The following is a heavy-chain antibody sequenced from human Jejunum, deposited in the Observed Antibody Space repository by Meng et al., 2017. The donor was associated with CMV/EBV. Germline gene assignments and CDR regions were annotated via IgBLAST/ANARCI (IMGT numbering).Heavy chain of an antibody. J-gene: IGHJ4*02. CDR2: ISGPGKAI. CDR3: ARQEAGDGEHFDY. Sequence: SGFDFKSDEMNWVRQVPGKGLEWVSYISGPGKAIYYADSVRGRFTISRDNAKNSLHLQMSDLRVDDMAVYYCARQEAGDGEHFDYWGQGTLVTVSS. D-gene: IGHD3-10*01. CDR1: GFDFKSDE. V-gene: IGHV3-48*03.